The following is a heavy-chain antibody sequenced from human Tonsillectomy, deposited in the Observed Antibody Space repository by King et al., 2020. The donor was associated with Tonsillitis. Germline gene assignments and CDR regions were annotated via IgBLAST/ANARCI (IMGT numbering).Heavy chain of an antibody. J-gene: IGHJ3*02. Sequence: VQLVQSGAEVKKPGESLRISCKGSGYSFTSYWISWVRQMPGKGLEWMGRIDPSDSYTNYSPSFQGHVTISADKSISTAYLQWSSLKASDTAMYYCARTERHLRYFDSRAFDIWGQGTMVTVSS. V-gene: IGHV5-10-1*03. D-gene: IGHD3-9*01. CDR3: ARTERHLRYFDSRAFDI. CDR2: IDPSDSYT. CDR1: GYSFTSYW.